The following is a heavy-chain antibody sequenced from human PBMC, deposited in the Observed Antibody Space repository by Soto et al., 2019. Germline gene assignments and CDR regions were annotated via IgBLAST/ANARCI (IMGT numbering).Heavy chain of an antibody. D-gene: IGHD3-22*01. CDR2: IYYSGST. CDR3: ARVDYYDRTVWGGMDV. CDR1: GGSISSYY. Sequence: SETLSLTCTVSGGSISSYYWSWIRQPPGKGLEGIGYIYYSGSTNYNHSLKSRVTISVDKSKNQFSMKLSSVTAADKAVYYCARVDYYDRTVWGGMDVWGQGNTLTLSS. V-gene: IGHV4-59*01. J-gene: IGHJ6*02.